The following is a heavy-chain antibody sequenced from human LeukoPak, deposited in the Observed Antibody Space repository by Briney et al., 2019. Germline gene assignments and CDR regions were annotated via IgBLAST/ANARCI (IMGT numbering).Heavy chain of an antibody. CDR3: ASLVVSNQGGDYTFDY. J-gene: IGHJ4*02. D-gene: IGHD3-22*01. CDR2: ISSSSSYI. V-gene: IGHV3-21*01. Sequence: GGSLRLSCAASGFTFSSYSMNWARQAPGKGLEWVSSISSSSSYIYYADSVKGRFTISRDNAKNSLYLQMNSLRAEDTAVYYCASLVVSNQGGDYTFDYWGQGTLVTVSS. CDR1: GFTFSSYS.